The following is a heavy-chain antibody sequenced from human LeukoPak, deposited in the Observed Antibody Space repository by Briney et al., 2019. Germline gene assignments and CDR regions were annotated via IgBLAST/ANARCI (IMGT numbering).Heavy chain of an antibody. D-gene: IGHD4-17*01. CDR2: IYYSGST. V-gene: IGHV4-59*01. Sequence: SETLSLTCTVSGGSISSYYWSWIRQPPGKGLGWIGYIYYSGSTNYNPSLKSRVTISVDTSKNQFSLKLSSETAADTAVYYCARGRDYGDSYFDYWGQGTLVTVSS. CDR1: GGSISSYY. CDR3: ARGRDYGDSYFDY. J-gene: IGHJ4*02.